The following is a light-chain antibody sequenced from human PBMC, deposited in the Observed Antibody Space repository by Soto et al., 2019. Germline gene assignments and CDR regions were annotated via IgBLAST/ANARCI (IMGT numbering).Light chain of an antibody. CDR2: DAS. J-gene: IGKJ5*01. V-gene: IGKV1-5*01. Sequence: DIQMPQSPSTLSASVGDRVTITCRASQSISSWLAWYQQKPGKAPKLLIYDASSLESGVPSRFSGRGSGTDFTLTISSLQPEDFATYYCQQANSFPITFGQGTRLEIK. CDR3: QQANSFPIT. CDR1: QSISSW.